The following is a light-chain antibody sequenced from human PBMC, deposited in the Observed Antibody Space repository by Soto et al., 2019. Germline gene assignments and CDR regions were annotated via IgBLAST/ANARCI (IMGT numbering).Light chain of an antibody. CDR1: QTVTIN. Sequence: ETVMTQSPVILSVSPGDTATLSCRASQTVTINLAWYQQKPGQAPRLLIYDAYTRATGVGARFTGSGSATDFSLTITSLEPEDFAVYYCQQRGKWPSTFGPGTKVEMK. CDR3: QQRGKWPST. V-gene: IGKV3-11*01. J-gene: IGKJ2*02. CDR2: DAY.